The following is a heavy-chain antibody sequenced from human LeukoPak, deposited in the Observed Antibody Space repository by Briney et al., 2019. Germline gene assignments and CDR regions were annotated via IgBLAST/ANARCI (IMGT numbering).Heavy chain of an antibody. CDR3: GKDSAPMTTVKTTLDY. CDR2: IWGTSSTI. D-gene: IGHD4-17*01. J-gene: IGHJ4*02. Sequence: GGSLRLSCAASTFTFSTSPMNWVRQAPGKGLEWLSYIWGTSSTIWYADSVKGRFTISRDNSKNSLYLQMNSLRTEDTAFYYCGKDSAPMTTVKTTLDYWGRGTLVTVSS. V-gene: IGHV3-48*01. CDR1: TFTFSTSP.